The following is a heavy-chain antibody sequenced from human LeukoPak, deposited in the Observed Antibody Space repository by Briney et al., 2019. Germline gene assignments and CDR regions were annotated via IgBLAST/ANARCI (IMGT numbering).Heavy chain of an antibody. CDR1: GGSVSSTTYY. CDR2: ISYCGST. CDR3: ARSRYDSGTYALEE. D-gene: IGHD3-10*01. J-gene: IGHJ4*02. V-gene: IGHV4-39*01. Sequence: PSETLSLTCSVSGGSVSSTTYYWGWIRQPPGKGLEWIGSISYCGSTYYNPALKMRLTISVDTSKNQFSLELSSVTAADTAVYFCARSRYDSGTYALEEWGQGTLVTVSS.